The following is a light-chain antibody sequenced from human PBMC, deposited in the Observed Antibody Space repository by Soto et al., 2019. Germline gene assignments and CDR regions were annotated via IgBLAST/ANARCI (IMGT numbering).Light chain of an antibody. Sequence: DIQMTQSPSSLSASVGDRVTITCRASQYIGDFLNWYQQTPGKAPKLLIFGASNLHIGVPSRFSGSGSGTEFTLTINNLQREDFATYYCQHTYTTPITFGQGTRLEIK. CDR1: QYIGDF. CDR2: GAS. J-gene: IGKJ5*01. V-gene: IGKV1-39*01. CDR3: QHTYTTPIT.